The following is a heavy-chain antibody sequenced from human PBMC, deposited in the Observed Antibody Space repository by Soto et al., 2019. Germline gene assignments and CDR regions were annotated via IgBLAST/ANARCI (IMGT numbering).Heavy chain of an antibody. CDR3: SNGAKGPYFDY. Sequence: QSGGSLRLSCAASGFTFSSYAMSWVRQDPGKGLEWVSAISGSGGSTYYADSVKGRFTISRDNSKNTLYLQMNSLRAEDTAVYYCSNGAKGPYFDYWGQGTLVTVSS. J-gene: IGHJ4*02. V-gene: IGHV3-23*01. CDR1: GFTFSSYA. CDR2: ISGSGGST. D-gene: IGHD4-17*01.